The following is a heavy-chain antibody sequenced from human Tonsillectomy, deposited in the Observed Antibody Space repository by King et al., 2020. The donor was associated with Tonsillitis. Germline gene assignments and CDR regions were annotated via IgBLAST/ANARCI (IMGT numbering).Heavy chain of an antibody. CDR1: GFPFSSYA. V-gene: IGHV3-23*04. CDR3: AKGNKWVNMVRCVIPFDY. Sequence: VQLVESGGGLVQPGGSLRVSCPASGFPFSSYAMSWVRQAPGKGLEWHSSISGSGYSTYYAASVRGRFTISRDNSKNTLFLQMNSLRAEDTAEYYSAKGNKWVNMVRCVIPFDYWGQGTPVTVSS. J-gene: IGHJ4*02. D-gene: IGHD3-10*01. CDR2: ISGSGYST.